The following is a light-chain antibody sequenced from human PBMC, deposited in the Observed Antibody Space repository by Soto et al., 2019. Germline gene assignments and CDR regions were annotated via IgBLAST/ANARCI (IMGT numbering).Light chain of an antibody. J-gene: IGKJ2*01. V-gene: IGKV3-15*01. CDR3: QQYNNWPPYT. CDR1: QSVNSN. Sequence: EIVMTQSPATLSVSPGERATLSCRASQSVNSNLAWYQQKPGQTPRLLIYGASTRATGIPARFSGSGSGTDFTLTISSLQSEDFAGYYCQQYNNWPPYTFGQGTKLEIK. CDR2: GAS.